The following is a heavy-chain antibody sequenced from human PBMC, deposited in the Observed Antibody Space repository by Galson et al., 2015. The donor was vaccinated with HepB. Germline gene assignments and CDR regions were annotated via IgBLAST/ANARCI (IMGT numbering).Heavy chain of an antibody. J-gene: IGHJ4*02. Sequence: SLRLSCAASGFSFSNYAIHWVRQAPGKGLEWVSAISSRGGTTFYADSVKGRFTISRDNSKNTLYLEMNSLRAEDTAVYYCAKDQEAERYFDWVCDHWGQGTLVTVSS. CDR2: ISSRGGTT. D-gene: IGHD3-9*01. CDR1: GFSFSNYA. CDR3: AKDQEAERYFDWVCDH. V-gene: IGHV3-23*01.